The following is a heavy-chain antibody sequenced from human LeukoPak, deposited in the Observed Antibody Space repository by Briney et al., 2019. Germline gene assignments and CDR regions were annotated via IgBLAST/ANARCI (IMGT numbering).Heavy chain of an antibody. Sequence: PGVSLRLSCARSGFTFSSYAMSWVRQAPGQGLEWVSVISDSGDYTSYADSVRGRFTIPRDNSRNTLYLQMISLRPEDTAVYYCAKDTSIGKYCTNGVCSPFDYWGQGTLVTVSS. CDR3: AKDTSIGKYCTNGVCSPFDY. V-gene: IGHV3-23*01. CDR1: GFTFSSYA. D-gene: IGHD2-8*01. J-gene: IGHJ4*02. CDR2: ISDSGDYT.